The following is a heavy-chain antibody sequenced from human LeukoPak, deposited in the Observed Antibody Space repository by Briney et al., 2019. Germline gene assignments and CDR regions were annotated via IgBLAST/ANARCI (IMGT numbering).Heavy chain of an antibody. J-gene: IGHJ4*02. D-gene: IGHD2-21*01. CDR3: ARAHCGGDCYGGAYFDY. CDR2: IIPILGTA. CDR1: GGTFSSYA. Sequence: SVKVSCKASGGTFSSYAISWVRQAPGQGLEWMGRIIPILGTANYAQKFQGRVTITADESTSTAYMGLSSLRSEDTAVYYCARAHCGGDCYGGAYFDYWGQGTLVTVSS. V-gene: IGHV1-69*11.